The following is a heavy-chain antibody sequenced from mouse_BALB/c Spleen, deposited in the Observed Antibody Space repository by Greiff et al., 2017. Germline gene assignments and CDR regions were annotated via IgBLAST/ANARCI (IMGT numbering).Heavy chain of an antibody. Sequence: VKLQESGPGLVAPSQSLSITCTVSGFSLTSYGVHWVRQPPGKGLEWLGVIWAGGSTNYNSALMSRLSISKDNSKSQVFLKMNSLQTDDTAMYYCARDGGNYVPYYFDYWGQGTTLTVSS. V-gene: IGHV2-9*02. J-gene: IGHJ2*01. CDR1: GFSLTSYG. D-gene: IGHD2-1*01. CDR3: ARDGGNYVPYYFDY. CDR2: IWAGGST.